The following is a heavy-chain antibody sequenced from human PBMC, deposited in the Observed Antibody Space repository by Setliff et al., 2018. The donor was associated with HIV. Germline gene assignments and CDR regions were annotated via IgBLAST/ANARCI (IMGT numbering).Heavy chain of an antibody. CDR3: ARGGTSSNWFGP. CDR1: GASISSNT. CDR2: ISNSVTT. Sequence: SETLSLTCIVSGASISSNTWSWIRQAPGKGLQWSGFISNSVTTNYNPSLKSRVTISLDTSKNQFSLKLTSVTAADTAVYYCARGGTSSNWFGPWGQGTLVTVSS. V-gene: IGHV4-59*01. D-gene: IGHD2-2*01. J-gene: IGHJ5*02.